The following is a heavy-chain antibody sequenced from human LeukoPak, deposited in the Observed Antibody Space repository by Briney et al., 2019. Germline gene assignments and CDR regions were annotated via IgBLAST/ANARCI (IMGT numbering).Heavy chain of an antibody. CDR3: ARDSVAGTDFYYFDY. Sequence: SETLSLTCTVSGGSISNYYWSWIRQPPGKGLEWIGYIYYSGSTNYNPSLKSRVAISVDTSKNQFSLKLSSVTAADTAVYYCARDSVAGTDFYYFDYWGQGTLVTVSS. D-gene: IGHD6-19*01. CDR1: GGSISNYY. CDR2: IYYSGST. J-gene: IGHJ4*02. V-gene: IGHV4-59*01.